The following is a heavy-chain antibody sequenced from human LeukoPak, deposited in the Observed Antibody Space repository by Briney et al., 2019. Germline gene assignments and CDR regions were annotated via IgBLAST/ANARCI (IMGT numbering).Heavy chain of an antibody. D-gene: IGHD2-2*01. V-gene: IGHV1-18*01. CDR1: GYTFTSYG. J-gene: IGHJ5*02. CDR3: ARDLGFSSSTSCYFGVFDP. Sequence: ASVKVSCKASGYTFTSYGISWVRQAPGQGLEWMGWISAYNGNTNYAQKLQGRVTMTTDTSTSTAYMELRSLRSDDTAVYYCARDLGFSSSTSCYFGVFDPWGQGTLVTVSS. CDR2: ISAYNGNT.